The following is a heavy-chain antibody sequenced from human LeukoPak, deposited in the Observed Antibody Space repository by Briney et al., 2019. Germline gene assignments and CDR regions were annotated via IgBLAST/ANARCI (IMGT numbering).Heavy chain of an antibody. V-gene: IGHV3-30-3*01. Sequence: GGSLRLSCAASGFTFSSYAMHWVRQAPGKGLEWVAVISYDGSNKYYADSVKGRFTISRDNSKNTLYLQMNSLRAEDTAVYYCASEWDTAMAPAPPFDYWGQGTLVTVSS. CDR3: ASEWDTAMAPAPPFDY. J-gene: IGHJ4*02. CDR2: ISYDGSNK. D-gene: IGHD5-18*01. CDR1: GFTFSSYA.